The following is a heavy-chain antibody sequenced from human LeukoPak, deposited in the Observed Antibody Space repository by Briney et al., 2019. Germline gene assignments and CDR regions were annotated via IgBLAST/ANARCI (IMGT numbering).Heavy chain of an antibody. V-gene: IGHV3-48*03. J-gene: IGHJ4*02. D-gene: IGHD2-15*01. CDR1: GFTFSSYE. Sequence: GGSLRLSCAASGFTFSSYEMIWVRQAPGKGLEWVSYISSSGRTIFYADSVKGRFTVSRDNARNSLYLQMNSLRAEDTAVYYCVRRYCSSSSCTLDSWGQGTLVTVSS. CDR2: ISSSGRTI. CDR3: VRRYCSSSSCTLDS.